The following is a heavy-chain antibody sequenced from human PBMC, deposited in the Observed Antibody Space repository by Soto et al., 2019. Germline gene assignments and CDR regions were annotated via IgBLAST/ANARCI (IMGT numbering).Heavy chain of an antibody. J-gene: IGHJ6*02. CDR2: INPKSGGT. Sequence: ASVKVSCKASGYSFTDYHIHWVRQAPGQGLGWLGRINPKSGGTSTAQKFQGWVTMTTDTSISTASMGLTRLTSDDTAIYYCARGDSTDCSNGVCSFFYNHDMDVWGQGTTVTVSS. CDR3: ARGDSTDCSNGVCSFFYNHDMDV. CDR1: GYSFTDYH. V-gene: IGHV1-2*04. D-gene: IGHD2-8*01.